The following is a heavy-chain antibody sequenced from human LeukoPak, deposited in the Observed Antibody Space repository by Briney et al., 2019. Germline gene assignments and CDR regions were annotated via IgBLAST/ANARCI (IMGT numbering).Heavy chain of an antibody. D-gene: IGHD6-19*01. V-gene: IGHV5-51*01. Sequence: HGESLKISCKGSGYSFTSYWIDWVRQMPGKGLEWMGTIYPGDSDTRYSPSFQGQVTISADKSISTAYLQWCSLKASDTAMYYCARQSSGCFDNWGQGTLVTVSS. CDR1: GYSFTSYW. J-gene: IGHJ4*02. CDR2: IYPGDSDT. CDR3: ARQSSGCFDN.